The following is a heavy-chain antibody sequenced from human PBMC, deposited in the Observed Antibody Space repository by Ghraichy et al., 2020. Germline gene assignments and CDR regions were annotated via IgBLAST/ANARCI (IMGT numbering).Heavy chain of an antibody. CDR2: IYYSGST. Sequence: SETLSLTCTVSGGSISSSSYYWGWIRQPPGKGLEWIGSIYYSGSTYYNPSLKSRVTISVDTSKNQFSLKLSSVTAADTAVYYCARHPDGKYYDFWSGYYTNFDYWGQVTLVTVSS. J-gene: IGHJ4*02. CDR1: GGSISSSSYY. CDR3: ARHPDGKYYDFWSGYYTNFDY. D-gene: IGHD3-3*01. V-gene: IGHV4-39*07.